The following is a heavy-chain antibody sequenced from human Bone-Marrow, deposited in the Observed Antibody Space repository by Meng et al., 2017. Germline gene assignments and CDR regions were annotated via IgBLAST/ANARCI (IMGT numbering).Heavy chain of an antibody. Sequence: EVHLVESGGGLVQPGCPSRLSCAASGFTFRNYWMHWVRQAPGQGLVWVSSIKTDGSATYYADSVKGRFAISRDNAKNTLFLQMSSLRAEDTAVYYCARAPGIAAAAWGQGALVTVSS. CDR3: ARAPGIAAAA. V-gene: IGHV3-74*01. D-gene: IGHD6-25*01. CDR1: GFTFRNYW. J-gene: IGHJ4*02. CDR2: IKTDGSAT.